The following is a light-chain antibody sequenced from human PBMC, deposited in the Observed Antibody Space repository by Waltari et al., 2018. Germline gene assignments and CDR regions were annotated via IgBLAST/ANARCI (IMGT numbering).Light chain of an antibody. CDR2: KAS. Sequence: DIQMTQSPSTLSASVGDRVTITCRASQSISSWLAWYQQKPGKAPKLLIYKASSLESGVPSSFSGSGSGTEFTLTISSLQPDDFATYYCQQYNTQYTFGQGTKLEIK. V-gene: IGKV1-5*03. J-gene: IGKJ2*01. CDR3: QQYNTQYT. CDR1: QSISSW.